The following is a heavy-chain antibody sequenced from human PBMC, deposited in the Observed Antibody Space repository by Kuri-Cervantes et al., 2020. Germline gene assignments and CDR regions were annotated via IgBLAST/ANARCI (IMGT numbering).Heavy chain of an antibody. D-gene: IGHD3-9*01. Sequence: GSLRFSCAVYGGSFSGYYWSWIRQPPGKGLEWLGEINHSGSTNYNPSLKSRVTISVDTSKNQFSLKLSSVTAADTAVYYCARGLRYFDWLFKGHWFDPWGQGTLVTVSS. CDR1: GGSFSGYY. CDR2: INHSGST. V-gene: IGHV4-34*01. CDR3: ARGLRYFDWLFKGHWFDP. J-gene: IGHJ5*02.